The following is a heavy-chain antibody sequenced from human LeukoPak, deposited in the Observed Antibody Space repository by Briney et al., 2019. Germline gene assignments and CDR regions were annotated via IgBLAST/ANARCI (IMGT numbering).Heavy chain of an antibody. J-gene: IGHJ4*02. CDR1: GGSISSSSYY. Sequence: SETLSLTCTVSGGSISSSSYYWGWIRQPPGTGLEWIGSIYYSGSTYYNPSLKSRVTISVDTSKNQFSLKLSSVTAADTAVYYCASTGDSSGYYPNYFDYWGQGTLVTVSS. D-gene: IGHD3-22*01. CDR3: ASTGDSSGYYPNYFDY. V-gene: IGHV4-39*01. CDR2: IYYSGST.